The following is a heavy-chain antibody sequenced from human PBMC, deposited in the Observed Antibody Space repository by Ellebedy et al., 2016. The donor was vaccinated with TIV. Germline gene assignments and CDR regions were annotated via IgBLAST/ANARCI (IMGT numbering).Heavy chain of an antibody. V-gene: IGHV3-48*03. J-gene: IGHJ4*02. CDR1: GFTFSSYE. CDR2: ISSSGYTT. Sequence: PGGSLRLSCGVSGFTFSSYEMNWVRQAPGKGLEWVSYISSSGYTTQYADSVKGRFTISRDTARNSLYLQMNSLRVEDTAVYFCRRDPRRYYYDGSDFDFWGQGTLVAVSS. D-gene: IGHD3-22*01. CDR3: RRDPRRYYYDGSDFDF.